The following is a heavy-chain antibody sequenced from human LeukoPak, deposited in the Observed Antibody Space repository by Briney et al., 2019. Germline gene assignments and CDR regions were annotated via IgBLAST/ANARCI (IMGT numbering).Heavy chain of an antibody. CDR1: GFTFSDYY. CDR3: ARGARWAYYFDY. V-gene: IGHV3-11*01. D-gene: IGHD4-23*01. Sequence: GGSLRLSCTASGFTFSDYYMSWIRQTPGKGLEWLSYISTRDNTIQYADSVKGRFTISRDNANNSVFLQMNNLRAEDSAIYYCARGARWAYYFDYWGQGSLVTISS. J-gene: IGHJ4*02. CDR2: ISTRDNTI.